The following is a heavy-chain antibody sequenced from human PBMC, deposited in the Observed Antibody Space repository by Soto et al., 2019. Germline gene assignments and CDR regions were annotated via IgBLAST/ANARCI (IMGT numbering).Heavy chain of an antibody. Sequence: QPGGSLRLSCAASGFTFSSSWMHWVRQAPGKGLVWVSHINSDGTDTNYADSVKGRFTISRDNAKNTVYLQMNSLRAEDTAVYYCARDWSCALNYWGQGSLVTVSS. D-gene: IGHD3-16*01. CDR1: GFTFSSSW. J-gene: IGHJ4*02. V-gene: IGHV3-74*01. CDR3: ARDWSCALNY. CDR2: INSDGTDT.